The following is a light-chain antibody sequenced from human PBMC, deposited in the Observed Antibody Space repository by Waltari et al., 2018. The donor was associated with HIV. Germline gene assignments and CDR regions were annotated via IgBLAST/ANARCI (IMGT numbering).Light chain of an antibody. CDR3: SSFANRDGFYVL. J-gene: IGLJ2*01. CDR2: EVT. CDR1: NSHIGNYAS. Sequence: QSALTQPPSASRSPGPSVTLSSTGTNSHIGNYASVPWYQQHPGKAPKLVISEVTKRPAGVSDRFSGSKSGNTAFLTVSGLQAEDEADYYCSSFANRDGFYVLFGGGTRLTVL. V-gene: IGLV2-8*01.